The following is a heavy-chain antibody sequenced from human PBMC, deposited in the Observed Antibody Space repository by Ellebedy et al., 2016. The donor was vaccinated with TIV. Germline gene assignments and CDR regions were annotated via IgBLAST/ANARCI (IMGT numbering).Heavy chain of an antibody. CDR1: GFTFNGYG. J-gene: IGHJ4*02. CDR3: AGRAYNWNDGSLFDY. D-gene: IGHD1-1*01. CDR2: IGGSDDNT. V-gene: IGHV3-23*01. Sequence: GESLKISCEASGFTFNGYGMNWVRQAPGKGLEWVSSIGGSDDNTYYGDSVRGRFTISRDNSKNSLYLQMNSLRAEDTAVYYCAGRAYNWNDGSLFDYWGQGTLVTVSS.